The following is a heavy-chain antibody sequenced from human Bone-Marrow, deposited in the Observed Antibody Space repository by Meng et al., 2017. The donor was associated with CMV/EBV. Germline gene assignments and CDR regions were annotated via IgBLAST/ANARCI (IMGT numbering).Heavy chain of an antibody. CDR3: TTLIVVVPAAIVSIDY. J-gene: IGHJ4*02. Sequence: GGSLRLSCAASGFTFSNAWMSWVRQAPGKGLEWVCRIKSKTDGGTTDYAAPVKGRFTISRDDSKNTLYLQMNSLKTEDTAVYHCTTLIVVVPAAIVSIDYWGQGTLVTVSS. D-gene: IGHD2-2*02. CDR2: IKSKTDGGTT. V-gene: IGHV3-15*01. CDR1: GFTFSNAW.